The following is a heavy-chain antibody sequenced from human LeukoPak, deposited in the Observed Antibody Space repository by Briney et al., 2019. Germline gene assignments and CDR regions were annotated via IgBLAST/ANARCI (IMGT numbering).Heavy chain of an antibody. V-gene: IGHV3-7*04. J-gene: IGHJ4*02. CDR2: IRGDGSDN. CDR1: GFTFSSYW. D-gene: IGHD1-26*01. Sequence: GGSLRLSCAASGFTFSSYWMSWVRQAPGKGLEWVANIRGDGSDNHYVDSVRGRFTISRDNAKNSLYLQMNSLRAEVTAVYYCARDLGYYRADYWGQGTLVTVSS. CDR3: ARDLGYYRADY.